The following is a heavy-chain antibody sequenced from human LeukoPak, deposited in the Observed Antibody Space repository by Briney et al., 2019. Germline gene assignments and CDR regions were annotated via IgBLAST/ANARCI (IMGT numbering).Heavy chain of an antibody. CDR2: IYPGDSDT. CDR3: AKGGYKPYYYYGMDV. CDR1: GYSFTSYW. V-gene: IGHV5-51*01. D-gene: IGHD5-24*01. Sequence: ESLKTSWKGSGYSFTSYWFGWVRQMPGKRLEWMVIIYPGDSDTRYSPSFQGQVTISADKSISTGYLQWSSLKASNTAMYYCAKGGYKPYYYYGMDVWGQGTTVTVSS. J-gene: IGHJ6*02.